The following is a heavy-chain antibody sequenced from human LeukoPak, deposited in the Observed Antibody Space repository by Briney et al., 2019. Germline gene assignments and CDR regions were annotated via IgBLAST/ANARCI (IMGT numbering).Heavy chain of an antibody. V-gene: IGHV4-59*11. CDR2: VFFTEGT. CDR3: ARELYHFDR. CDR1: GGSIRNHH. D-gene: IGHD2-8*01. Sequence: PPETLSLTCSVSGGSIRNHHWTWIRQSPGKGLEWIGHVFFTEGTNYSPSLRGRITISADRSKNQIYLKLGSVTAADTAVYYCARELYHFDRWGQGALVTVSS. J-gene: IGHJ4*02.